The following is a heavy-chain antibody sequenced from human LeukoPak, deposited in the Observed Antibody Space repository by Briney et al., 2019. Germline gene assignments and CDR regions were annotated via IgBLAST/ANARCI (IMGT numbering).Heavy chain of an antibody. CDR2: IYYSGST. J-gene: IGHJ4*02. Sequence: ASETLSLTCAVYGGSFSGYYWSWIRQPPGKGLEWIGSIYYSGSTDYNPSLKSRVTISVDTSKNQFSLKLSSVTAADTAVYYCARGPGYSSGWYFPDHWGQGTLVTVSS. CDR1: GGSFSGYY. D-gene: IGHD6-19*01. CDR3: ARGPGYSSGWYFPDH. V-gene: IGHV4-34*01.